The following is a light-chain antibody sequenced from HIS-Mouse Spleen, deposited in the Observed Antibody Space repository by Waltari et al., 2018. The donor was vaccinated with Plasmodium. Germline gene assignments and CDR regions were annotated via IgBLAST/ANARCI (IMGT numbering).Light chain of an antibody. CDR3: QQYYSTPPYT. V-gene: IGKV4-1*01. Sequence: DIVMTQSPDPLAVSLGERATINCQSSQSVLYSSNNTNDFAKYQQKPGQPPKLLIYWASTRESVVPDRFSGSGSGTDFTLTISSLHAEDVAVYYCQQYYSTPPYTFGQGTKLEIK. CDR1: QSVLYSSNNTND. J-gene: IGKJ2*01. CDR2: WAS.